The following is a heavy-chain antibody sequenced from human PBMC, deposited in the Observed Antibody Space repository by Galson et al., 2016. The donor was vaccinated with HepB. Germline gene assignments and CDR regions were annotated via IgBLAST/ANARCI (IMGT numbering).Heavy chain of an antibody. Sequence: SLRLSCAASGFTFNTYAMHWVRQPPGKGLEWVAVISYDGRDKNYAESLKGRITISRDNSNNTLYLQMNSLRAEDAALYYCARTTIRYFDWSPVDYWGQGTLFTVSS. V-gene: IGHV3-30*04. D-gene: IGHD3-9*01. CDR2: ISYDGRDK. CDR3: ARTTIRYFDWSPVDY. CDR1: GFTFNTYA. J-gene: IGHJ4*02.